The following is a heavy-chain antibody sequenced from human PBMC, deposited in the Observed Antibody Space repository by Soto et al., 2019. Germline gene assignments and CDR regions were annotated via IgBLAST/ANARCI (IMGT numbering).Heavy chain of an antibody. CDR2: IRGTGLNT. V-gene: IGHV3-23*01. Sequence: AGGSLRLSCVGSGFVFKNFAINWVRQPPGKGLEWVSVIRGTGLNTYYAASVKGRFNISRDNSKNTVYLQMDSLKVEDTAVYYCAKRASPANIDNWFDPWGPGTQVTVS. CDR3: AKRASPANIDNWFDP. J-gene: IGHJ5*02. CDR1: GFVFKNFA.